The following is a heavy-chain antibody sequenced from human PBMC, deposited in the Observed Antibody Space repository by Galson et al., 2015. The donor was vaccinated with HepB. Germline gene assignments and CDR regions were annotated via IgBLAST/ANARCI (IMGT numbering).Heavy chain of an antibody. CDR1: GFTFDDYT. D-gene: IGHD3-9*01. J-gene: IGHJ4*02. CDR2: ISWDGGSA. CDR3: AKGGVDYYFDY. Sequence: SLRLSCAASGFTFDDYTMHWVRQAPGKGLEWVSLISWDGGSAYYADSVKGRFTISRDNSKNSLYLQMTSLRTEDTAFYYCAKGGVDYYFDYWGQGTLVTVSS. V-gene: IGHV3-43*01.